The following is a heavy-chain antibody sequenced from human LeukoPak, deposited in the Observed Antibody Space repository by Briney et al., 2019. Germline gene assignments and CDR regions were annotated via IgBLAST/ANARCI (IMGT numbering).Heavy chain of an antibody. J-gene: IGHJ5*02. CDR1: GGSVSSGSYY. D-gene: IGHD2-15*01. Sequence: PSETLSLTCTVSGGSVSSGSYYWSWIQQPPGKGLEWIGYIHYSGSTNYNPSLKSRVTISVDTSKNQFSLKLSSVTAADTAVYYCARVGLYCSGGSCYSGWFDPWGQGTLVTVSS. CDR3: ARVGLYCSGGSCYSGWFDP. V-gene: IGHV4-61*01. CDR2: IHYSGST.